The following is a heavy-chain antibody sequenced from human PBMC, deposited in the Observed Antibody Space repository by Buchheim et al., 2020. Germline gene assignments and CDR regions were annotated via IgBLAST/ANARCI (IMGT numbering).Heavy chain of an antibody. V-gene: IGHV3-48*01. CDR3: AYSRGYSYDYYFDY. CDR1: GFTFSSYS. CDR2: ITSSSSTI. Sequence: EVQLVESGGGLVQPGGSLRLSCAASGFTFSSYSMNWVRQAPGKGLEWVSYITSSSSTIYYADSVKGRFTISRDNAKNSLYLQMNTLRAEDTAVYYCAYSRGYSYDYYFDYWGQGTL. J-gene: IGHJ4*02. D-gene: IGHD5-18*01.